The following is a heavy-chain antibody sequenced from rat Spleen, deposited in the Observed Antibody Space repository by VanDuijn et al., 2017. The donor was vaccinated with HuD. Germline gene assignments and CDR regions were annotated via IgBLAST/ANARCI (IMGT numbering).Heavy chain of an antibody. Sequence: QVQLMESGPGLVQPSETLSLTCTVSGFSLTSYSVHWVRQPPGKGLEWMGVMWRGGSTEYNSALKSRLSISRDTSKSQVFLKMNSLQTEDTATYYCARGDSYSGDGPRWGQGVMVTVSS. CDR3: ARGDSYSGDGPR. CDR1: GFSLTSYS. CDR2: MWRGGST. J-gene: IGHJ2*01. V-gene: IGHV2-45*01. D-gene: IGHD1-1*01.